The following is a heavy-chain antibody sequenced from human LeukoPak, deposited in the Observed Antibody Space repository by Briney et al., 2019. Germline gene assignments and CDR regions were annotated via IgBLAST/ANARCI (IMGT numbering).Heavy chain of an antibody. D-gene: IGHD1-14*01. CDR2: IYTSGST. CDR3: ARDRRTHAEDAFDI. J-gene: IGHJ3*02. Sequence: PSETLSLTCTVSGGSISSYYWSWIRQPAGKGLEWIGRIYTSGSTNYNPSLKSRVTMSVDTSKNQFSLKLSSVTAADTAVYYCARDRRTHAEDAFDIWGQGTMVTVSS. CDR1: GGSISSYY. V-gene: IGHV4-4*07.